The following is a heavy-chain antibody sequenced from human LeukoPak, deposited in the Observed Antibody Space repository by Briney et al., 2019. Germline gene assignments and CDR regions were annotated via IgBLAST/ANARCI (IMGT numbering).Heavy chain of an antibody. Sequence: PSETLSLTCAVSGGSISSSYWWSWIRQPPGKGLEWIGEINHSGSTNYNPSLKSRVTISVDTSKNQFSLKLSSVTAADTAVYYCARGGGSYYMDVWGKGTTVTVSS. CDR3: ARGGGSYYMDV. CDR2: INHSGST. J-gene: IGHJ6*03. D-gene: IGHD3-10*01. V-gene: IGHV4-4*02. CDR1: GGSISSSYW.